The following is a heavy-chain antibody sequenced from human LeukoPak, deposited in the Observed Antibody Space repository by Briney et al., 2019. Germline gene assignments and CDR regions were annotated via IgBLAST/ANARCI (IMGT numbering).Heavy chain of an antibody. CDR1: GGSLINYY. V-gene: IGHV4-34*01. Sequence: TSETLSLTCAVYGGSLINYYWGWIRQSPGKGLEWIGDIDHSGGTNYNPALRSRVTMSIDPSRNQFYLKINSVTASDTAVYYCAMVLWQSGRPGPWDQGSLVTVSS. J-gene: IGHJ5*02. D-gene: IGHD4/OR15-4a*01. CDR2: IDHSGGT. CDR3: AMVLWQSGRPGP.